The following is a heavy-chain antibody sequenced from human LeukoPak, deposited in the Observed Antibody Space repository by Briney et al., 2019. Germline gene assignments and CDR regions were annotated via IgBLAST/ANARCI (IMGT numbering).Heavy chain of an antibody. CDR3: TRRGNYYVSDY. D-gene: IGHD1-26*01. CDR2: IYPGDSDT. J-gene: IGHJ4*02. CDR1: GYTFSNYW. Sequence: GESLKISCKGSGYTFSNYWIGWVRQMPGKGLEWMGTIYPGDSDTRYSPSFQGQVTFSADKSINTAYLQWSSLKASDTAIYYCTRRGNYYVSDYWGQGTPVTVSS. V-gene: IGHV5-51*01.